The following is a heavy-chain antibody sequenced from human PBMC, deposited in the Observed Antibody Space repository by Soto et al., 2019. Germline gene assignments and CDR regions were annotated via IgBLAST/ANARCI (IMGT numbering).Heavy chain of an antibody. V-gene: IGHV4-61*01. D-gene: IGHD6-13*01. CDR2: IYYSGST. J-gene: IGHJ6*02. Sequence: PSETLSLTCPVSGGSVSSGSYYWSWILQPPGKGLEGIGYIYYSGSTNYNPSLKSRVTISVDTSKNLSSLKLSSVTAADTAVYCCARDLRDSSSRYKPGYYYYYGMDVWGQGTTVTVSS. CDR1: GGSVSSGSYY. CDR3: ARDLRDSSSRYKPGYYYYYGMDV.